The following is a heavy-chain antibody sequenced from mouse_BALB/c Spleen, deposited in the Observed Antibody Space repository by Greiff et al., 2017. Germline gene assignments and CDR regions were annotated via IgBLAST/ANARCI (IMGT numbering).Heavy chain of an antibody. D-gene: IGHD2-4*01. Sequence: ESGPGLVKPSQSLSLTCTVTGYSITSDYAWNWIRQFPGNKLEWMGYISYSGSTSYNPSLKSRISITRDTSKNQFFLQLNSVTTEDTATYYCARSTMNYWGQGTTLTVSS. CDR3: ARSTMNY. CDR2: ISYSGST. CDR1: GYSITSDYA. V-gene: IGHV3-2*02. J-gene: IGHJ2*01.